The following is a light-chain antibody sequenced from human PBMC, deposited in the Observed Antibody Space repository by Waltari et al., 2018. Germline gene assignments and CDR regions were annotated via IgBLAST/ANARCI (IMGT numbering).Light chain of an antibody. CDR1: QSVSSW. CDR3: QQYNTYSGT. J-gene: IGKJ1*01. CDR2: MAS. Sequence: DIQMTQSPSTLSASVGDRVTITCRASQSVSSWLAWYQQKPGKAPKLLIYMASSLESGVPSRFSGSGSGTEFTLTISSLQPDDFATYYCQQYNTYSGTFGQGTKVEIK. V-gene: IGKV1-5*03.